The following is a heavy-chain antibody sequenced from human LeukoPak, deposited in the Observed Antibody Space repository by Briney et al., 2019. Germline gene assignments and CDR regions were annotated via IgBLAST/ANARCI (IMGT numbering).Heavy chain of an antibody. CDR1: GGTFSSYA. V-gene: IGHV1-69*06. CDR2: IIPIFGTA. J-gene: IGHJ3*02. D-gene: IGHD2-15*01. CDR3: ANERTILPGLVRNAFDI. Sequence: SVKVSCKASGGTFSSYAISWVRQAPGQGLEWMGGIIPIFGTANYAQKFQGRVTITADKSTSTAYMELSSLRSEDTAVYYCANERTILPGLVRNAFDIWGQRTMVAVSS.